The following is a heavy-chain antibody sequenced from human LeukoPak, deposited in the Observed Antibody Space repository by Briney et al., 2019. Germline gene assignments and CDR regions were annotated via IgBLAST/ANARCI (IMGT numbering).Heavy chain of an antibody. CDR1: GGSVSSSNYY. V-gene: IGHV4-61*01. D-gene: IGHD3-22*01. J-gene: IGHJ5*02. Sequence: SETLSLTCTVSGGSVSSSNYYWAWIRQPPGKGLEWIGYIYYSGSTNYNPSLKSRVTISVDTSKNQFSLKLSSVTAADTAVYYCARVSITMIGGDWFDPWGQGTLVTVSS. CDR3: ARVSITMIGGDWFDP. CDR2: IYYSGST.